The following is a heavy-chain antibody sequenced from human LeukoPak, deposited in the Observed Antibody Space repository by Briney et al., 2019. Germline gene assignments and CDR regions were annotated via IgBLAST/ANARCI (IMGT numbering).Heavy chain of an antibody. D-gene: IGHD6-19*01. CDR1: GGSISSGSYY. V-gene: IGHV4-39*07. J-gene: IGHJ3*02. CDR3: ARVSGWGAFDI. Sequence: SETLSLTCTVSGGSISSGSYYWSWIRQPPGKGLEWIGEINHSGSTNYNPSLKSRVTISVDTSKNQFSLKLSSVTAADTAVYYCARVSGWGAFDIWGQGTMVTVSS. CDR2: INHSGST.